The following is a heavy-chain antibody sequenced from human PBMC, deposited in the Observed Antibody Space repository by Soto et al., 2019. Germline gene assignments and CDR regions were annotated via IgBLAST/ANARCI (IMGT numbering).Heavy chain of an antibody. Sequence: QVHLQESGPGLVAPSGTLSLTCTLSGGSVRAPDWWNWVSQSPDKGLEWIAEVHISWHSNYNPSLRSRVSVSIDSSKNQFYLNLNSVTAADTAIYYCARVRQGCSANNCYFDPWGQGTQVTISS. CDR3: ARVRQGCSANNCYFDP. V-gene: IGHV4-4*02. CDR1: GGSVRAPDW. CDR2: VHISWHS. D-gene: IGHD1-1*01. J-gene: IGHJ5*01.